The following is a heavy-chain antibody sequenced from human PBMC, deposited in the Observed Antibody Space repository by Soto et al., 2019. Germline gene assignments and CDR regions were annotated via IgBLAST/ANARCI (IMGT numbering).Heavy chain of an antibody. Sequence: QLQLQESGPGLVKPSETLSLTCTVSGGSITNSGYYWGWVRQPPGKGLEWIGSIFYSGSTHYKPSLQSRVTISGDTSKNQFSLKLSSVTAADTAVYYCARTPESSGYYFDYWGQGTLVTVSS. CDR1: GGSITNSGYY. CDR2: IFYSGST. CDR3: ARTPESSGYYFDY. J-gene: IGHJ4*02. D-gene: IGHD3-22*01. V-gene: IGHV4-39*01.